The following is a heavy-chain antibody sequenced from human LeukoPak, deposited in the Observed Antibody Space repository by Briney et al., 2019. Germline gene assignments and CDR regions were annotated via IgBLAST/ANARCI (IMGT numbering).Heavy chain of an antibody. CDR3: ARHDSRGDYYFDY. J-gene: IGHJ4*02. Sequence: PSETLSLTCTVSGGSISSYYWSWLRQTPGKGLEYIGYIYDSGSTNYNPSLKSRVTISVDTSKNQFSLQLSSVTAADTAVYYCARHDSRGDYYFDYWGQGTLVTVSS. CDR2: IYDSGST. V-gene: IGHV4-59*01. D-gene: IGHD3-22*01. CDR1: GGSISSYY.